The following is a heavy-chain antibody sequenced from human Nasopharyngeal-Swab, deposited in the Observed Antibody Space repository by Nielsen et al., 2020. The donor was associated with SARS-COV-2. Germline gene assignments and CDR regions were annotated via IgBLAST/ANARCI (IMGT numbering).Heavy chain of an antibody. Sequence: GGSLRLSCAASGFSLSRHGMNWVRQAPGKGLEWVSVIYSGGSTYYADSVKGRFTISRDNAKNSLYLQMNSLRAEDTAVYYCARSPRGPDFWGQGTLVTVSS. CDR3: ARSPRGPDF. J-gene: IGHJ4*02. CDR2: IYSGGST. V-gene: IGHV3-53*01. D-gene: IGHD3-10*01. CDR1: GFSLSRHG.